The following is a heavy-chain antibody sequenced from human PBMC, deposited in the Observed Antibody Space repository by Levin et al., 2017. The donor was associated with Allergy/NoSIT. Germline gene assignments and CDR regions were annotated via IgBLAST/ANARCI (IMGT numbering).Heavy chain of an antibody. CDR3: ARGARVPVDLGGYYYYARDV. Sequence: SQTLSLTCTVSGGSISSYYWTWVRQPAGEGLEWIGRIYATGGTNYNPSLKSRVTMSVDTSKRQFSLKLTSVTAADSAVYFCARGARVPVDLGGYYYYARDVWGQGTTVTVSS. CDR2: IYATGGT. CDR1: GGSISSYY. V-gene: IGHV4-4*07. J-gene: IGHJ6*02. D-gene: IGHD1-26*01.